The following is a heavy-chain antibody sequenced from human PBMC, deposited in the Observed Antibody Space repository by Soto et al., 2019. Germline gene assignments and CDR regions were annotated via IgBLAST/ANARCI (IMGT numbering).Heavy chain of an antibody. CDR3: AKDDRYDMENNWFDP. J-gene: IGHJ5*02. CDR2: ISGSGGST. V-gene: IGHV3-23*01. CDR1: GFTFSSYW. D-gene: IGHD3-9*01. Sequence: PGGSLRLSCAASGFTFSSYWMSWVRQAPGKGLEWVSAISGSGGSTYYADSVKGRFTISRDNSKNTLYLQMNSLRAEDTAVYYCAKDDRYDMENNWFDPWGQGTLVTVSS.